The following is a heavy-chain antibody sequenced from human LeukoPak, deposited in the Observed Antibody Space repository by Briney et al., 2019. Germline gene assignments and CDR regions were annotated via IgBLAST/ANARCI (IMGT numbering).Heavy chain of an antibody. Sequence: GGSLRLSCAASGFTLSNYWMSWVRQAPGKGLEWVSAISGSGGSTYYADSMKGRFTISRDNSKNTLYLQMNSLRAEDTAVYYCAKDLGIVVVVAASDWGQGTLVTVSS. D-gene: IGHD2-15*01. J-gene: IGHJ4*02. V-gene: IGHV3-23*01. CDR1: GFTLSNYW. CDR3: AKDLGIVVVVAASD. CDR2: ISGSGGST.